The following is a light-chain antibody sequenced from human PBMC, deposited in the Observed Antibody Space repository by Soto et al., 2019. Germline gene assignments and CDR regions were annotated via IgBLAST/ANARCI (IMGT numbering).Light chain of an antibody. CDR2: GAY. V-gene: IGKV3-20*01. J-gene: IGKJ4*01. CDR3: QQYDSSFP. Sequence: MVVTQSPATLPLSPGERATLSCTASQHVTTTYIAWYQQKFGQAPRLIIYGAYTRATGTPDRFTGGGFGTDFTLTSSRVEPEDFAVYYCQQYDSSFPFGGGTKGEMK. CDR1: QHVTTTY.